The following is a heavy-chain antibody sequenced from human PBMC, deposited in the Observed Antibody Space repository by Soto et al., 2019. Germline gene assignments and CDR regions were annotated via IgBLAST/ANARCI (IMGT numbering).Heavy chain of an antibody. CDR1: GFTFSSYA. D-gene: IGHD3-3*01. CDR2: ISGSGGST. V-gene: IGHV3-23*01. CDR3: AKARADYDFWSGTGDAFDI. Sequence: GGSLRLSCAASGFTFSSYAMSWVRQAPGKGLEWVSAISGSGGSTYYADSVKGRFTISRDNSKNTLYLQMNSLRAEDTAVYYCAKARADYDFWSGTGDAFDIWGQGTMVTVSS. J-gene: IGHJ3*02.